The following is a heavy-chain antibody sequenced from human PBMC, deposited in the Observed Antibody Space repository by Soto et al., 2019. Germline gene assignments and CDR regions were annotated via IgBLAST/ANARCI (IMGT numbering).Heavy chain of an antibody. CDR1: GFTFGSYW. CDR2: IKPDGSAT. J-gene: IGHJ5*02. CDR3: AREIRQLWPQSNWFDP. D-gene: IGHD5-18*01. V-gene: IGHV3-7*01. Sequence: PGGSLRLSCAVSGFTFGSYWMNWVRLIPGKGLEWVAYIKPDGSATYYVDSVKGRFTISRDNAKNSLYLQMNSLRVEDTSVYYCAREIRQLWPQSNWFDPWGQGTLVTVYS.